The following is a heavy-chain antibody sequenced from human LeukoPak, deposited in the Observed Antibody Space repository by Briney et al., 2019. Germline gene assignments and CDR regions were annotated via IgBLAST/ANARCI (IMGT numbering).Heavy chain of an antibody. CDR1: GFTFSDSA. D-gene: IGHD4-17*01. V-gene: IGHV3-73*01. CDR3: IRQSYGDRDWFFDL. J-gene: IGHJ2*01. Sequence: GGSLRLSCAASGFTFSDSAMHWVRQASGKGLEWVGRIRRKANNYATAYAASVKGRFTISRDDSKNTAYLQMNSLKAEDTALYYCIRQSYGDRDWFFDLWGRGTLVTVSS. CDR2: IRRKANNYAT.